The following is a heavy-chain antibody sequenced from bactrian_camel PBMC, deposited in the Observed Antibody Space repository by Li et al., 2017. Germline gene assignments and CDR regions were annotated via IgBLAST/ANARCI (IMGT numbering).Heavy chain of an antibody. D-gene: IGHD8*01. CDR2: IDRDGIT. V-gene: IGHV3S53*01. Sequence: GGGSVQAGGSLRLSCAAPGYIDSNYFMGWFRQAPGKQREGVAGIDRDGITSYADSVTGRFTVSKDVAKNTLILQMNGLKSEDSAMYYCAATQGGELCSSDNWKYIFDVFGPGTQVTVS. J-gene: IGHJ4*01. CDR1: GYIDSNYF.